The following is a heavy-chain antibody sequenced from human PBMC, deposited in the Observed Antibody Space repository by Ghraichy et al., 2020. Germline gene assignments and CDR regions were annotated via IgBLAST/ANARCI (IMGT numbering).Heavy chain of an antibody. CDR2: INHSGST. Sequence: SETLSLTCAVYGGSFSGYYWSWIRQPPGKGLEWIGEINHSGSTNYNPSLKSRVTISVDTSKNQFSLKLSSVTAADTAVYYCARANPQLGSCRTYYYDSSGYYKPVFDYWGQGTLVTVSS. V-gene: IGHV4-34*01. D-gene: IGHD3-22*01. J-gene: IGHJ4*02. CDR1: GGSFSGYY. CDR3: ARANPQLGSCRTYYYDSSGYYKPVFDY.